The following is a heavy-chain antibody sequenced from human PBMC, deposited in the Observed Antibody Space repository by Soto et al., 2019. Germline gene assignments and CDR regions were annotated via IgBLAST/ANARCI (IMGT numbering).Heavy chain of an antibody. J-gene: IGHJ4*02. D-gene: IGHD3-10*01. Sequence: EVQLLESGGGLVQPGGSLRLSCAASGFTFRNYIMNWVRQTPGRGLEWVSTVSTGGDITYYTDSVKGRFTISRDNSKNTLHLQMDSVRDGDTALYYCAKGRFVPDYWGQGSLVTVSS. V-gene: IGHV3-23*01. CDR2: VSTGGDIT. CDR3: AKGRFVPDY. CDR1: GFTFRNYI.